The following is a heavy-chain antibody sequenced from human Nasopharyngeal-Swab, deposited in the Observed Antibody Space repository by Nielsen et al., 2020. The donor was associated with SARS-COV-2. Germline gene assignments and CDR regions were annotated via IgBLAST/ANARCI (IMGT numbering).Heavy chain of an antibody. J-gene: IGHJ4*02. CDR2: IYRSGST. CDR3: AREKSNYFDF. D-gene: IGHD6-6*01. CDR1: GGSISSGGYY. Sequence: LRLSCTVSGGSISSGGYYWSWIRQPPGKGLEWIGYIYRSGSTYYNPSLKSRVTISVDRSRNQFSLRLSSLTAADTAVYYCAREKSNYFDFWGQGTLVTVSS. V-gene: IGHV4-30-2*01.